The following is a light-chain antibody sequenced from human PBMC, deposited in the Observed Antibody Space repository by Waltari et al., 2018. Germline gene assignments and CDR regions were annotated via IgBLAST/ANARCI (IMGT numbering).Light chain of an antibody. CDR2: KAF. V-gene: IGKV1-6*01. J-gene: IGKJ1*01. Sequence: AIQMTQSPSSLSASVGDRVTITCQASQGINNNLAWYQQKPGKVPKLLIYKAFTLQSGVPSRFSGSGSGTDFTLTINILQPEDFATYYCQHGYNTPWTFGQGTKVEIK. CDR1: QGINNN. CDR3: QHGYNTPWT.